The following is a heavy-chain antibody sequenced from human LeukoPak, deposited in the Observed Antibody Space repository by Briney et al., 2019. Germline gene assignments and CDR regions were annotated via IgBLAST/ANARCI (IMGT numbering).Heavy chain of an antibody. CDR1: GGSISSYY. Sequence: PAETLSLTCTVSGGSISSYYWSWIRQPPGKGLKWIGYIYTSGSTNYNPSLKRRVTISVDTSKNQFSLKLSSVTAADTAVYYCARDGYYYDSSGPKGAFDIWGQGTMVTVSS. D-gene: IGHD3-22*01. J-gene: IGHJ3*02. V-gene: IGHV4-4*09. CDR2: IYTSGST. CDR3: ARDGYYYDSSGPKGAFDI.